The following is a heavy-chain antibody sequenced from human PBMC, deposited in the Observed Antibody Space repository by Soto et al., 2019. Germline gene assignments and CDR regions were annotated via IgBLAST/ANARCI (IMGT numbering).Heavy chain of an antibody. CDR2: MNPNSGNT. CDR1: GYTFTSYD. D-gene: IGHD6-13*01. V-gene: IGHV1-8*01. Sequence: QVQLLQSGAEVKKPGASVKVSCKASGYTFTSYDINWVRQATGQGLEWMGWMNPNSGNTGYAQKFQGRVTMTRNTSIRTAYMELSSVSSEDTAVYSCARRGYSSSWYYYYYYVMDVWGQGTTVTVSS. CDR3: ARRGYSSSWYYYYYYVMDV. J-gene: IGHJ6*02.